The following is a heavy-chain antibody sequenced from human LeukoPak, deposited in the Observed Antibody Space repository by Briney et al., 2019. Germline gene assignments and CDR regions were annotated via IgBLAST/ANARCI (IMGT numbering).Heavy chain of an antibody. Sequence: GGSLRLSCAASGFTFSSYEMNWVRQAPGKGLEWVSYISSSGSTIYYADSVKGRFTISRDNAKNSLYLQMNSLKTEDTAVYYCTTDGVGVEGATYDNWGQGTLVSVSS. V-gene: IGHV3-48*03. D-gene: IGHD1-26*01. CDR3: TTDGVGVEGATYDN. CDR1: GFTFSSYE. CDR2: ISSSGSTI. J-gene: IGHJ4*02.